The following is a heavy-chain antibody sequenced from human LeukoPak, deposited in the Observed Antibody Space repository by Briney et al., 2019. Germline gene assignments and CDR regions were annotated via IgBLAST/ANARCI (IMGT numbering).Heavy chain of an antibody. V-gene: IGHV3-9*01. CDR3: AKASSSSWAWFDP. CDR1: GFTFDDYA. D-gene: IGHD6-13*01. J-gene: IGHJ5*02. CDR2: ISWNSGRI. Sequence: PGGSLRLCGAGSGFTFDDYAMPRVRQAPGKGRKAVSGISWNSGRIGYADSVKRRFTISRDNAKPSLYLQMNSLRAEDTALYYCAKASSSSWAWFDPWGQGTLVTVSS.